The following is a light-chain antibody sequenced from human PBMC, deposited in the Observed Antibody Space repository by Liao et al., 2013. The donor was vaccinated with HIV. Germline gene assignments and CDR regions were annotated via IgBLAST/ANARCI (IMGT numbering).Light chain of an antibody. V-gene: IGLV3-1*01. CDR3: HVWQTSGDPS. Sequence: SYELTQAPSVSVSPGQTASITCSGDKLGDKYVCWYQQKPGLSPVLVIYHDTRRPSGIPERFSGSNSGNTATLTISRVEAGDEADYYCHVWQTSGDPSFGGGTKLTVL. CDR1: KLGDKY. J-gene: IGLJ2*01. CDR2: HDT.